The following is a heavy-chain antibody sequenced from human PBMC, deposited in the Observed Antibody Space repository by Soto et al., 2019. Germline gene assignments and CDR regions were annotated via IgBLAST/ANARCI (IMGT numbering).Heavy chain of an antibody. CDR3: ARDDADGDYLDAFDI. V-gene: IGHV3-11*05. CDR1: GFTFSDYY. Sequence: GGSLRLSCAASGFTFSDYYMSWIRQAPGKGLEWVSYISSSSSYTNYADSVKGRFTISRDNAKNSLYLQMNSLRAEDTAVYYCARDDADGDYLDAFDIWGQGTMVTVSS. D-gene: IGHD4-17*01. J-gene: IGHJ3*02. CDR2: ISSSSSYT.